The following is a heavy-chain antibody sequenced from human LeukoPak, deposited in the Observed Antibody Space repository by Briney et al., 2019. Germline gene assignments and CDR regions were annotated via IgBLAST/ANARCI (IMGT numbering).Heavy chain of an antibody. CDR2: ISGSGGTT. V-gene: IGHV3-23*01. CDR1: GFTFSSYA. J-gene: IGHJ4*02. Sequence: GGSLRLSCAASGFTFSSYAMSWVRQAPGKGLEWVSVISGSGGTTYYADSVKGRFTISRDNSKNTLYLQMNSLRAEDTAVYYCAKDPSLITMVRGVLKLSYYFDSWGQGTLVTVSS. CDR3: AKDPSLITMVRGVLKLSYYFDS. D-gene: IGHD3-10*01.